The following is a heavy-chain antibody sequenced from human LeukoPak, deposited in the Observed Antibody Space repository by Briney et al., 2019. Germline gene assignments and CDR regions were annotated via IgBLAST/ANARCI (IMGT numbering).Heavy chain of an antibody. J-gene: IGHJ4*02. CDR3: ARGVGGYSSSWYPGPFDY. Sequence: ASVKVSCKASGYTFTSYGISWVRQAPGQGLEWMGWISAYNGNTNYAQKLQGRVTMTTDTSTSTAYMELRSLRSDDTAVYYCARGVGGYSSSWYPGPFDYWGQGTLVTVSS. CDR2: ISAYNGNT. D-gene: IGHD6-13*01. CDR1: GYTFTSYG. V-gene: IGHV1-18*01.